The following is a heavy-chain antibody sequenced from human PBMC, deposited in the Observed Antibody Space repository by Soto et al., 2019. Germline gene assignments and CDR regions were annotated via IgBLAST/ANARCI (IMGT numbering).Heavy chain of an antibody. D-gene: IGHD2-2*01. J-gene: IGHJ3*02. V-gene: IGHV3-23*01. CDR1: GFTFASYA. CDR3: AKGVDCSSTSCYRSAFDI. Sequence: EVQLLESGGGLVQPGGSLRLSCAASGFTFASYAMNWVRQAPGKGLEWVSGISGSGGSTYYADSVKGRFTISRDNPKNTXXLQMNSLRADDTAVYYCAKGVDCSSTSCYRSAFDIWGQGTMVTVSS. CDR2: ISGSGGST.